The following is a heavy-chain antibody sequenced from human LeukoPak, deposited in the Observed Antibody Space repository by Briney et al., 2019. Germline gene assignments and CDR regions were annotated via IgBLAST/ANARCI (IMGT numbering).Heavy chain of an antibody. CDR3: ARGPRMTYGAFLGRGPDY. CDR1: GGSISSSSYY. CDR2: IYYSGST. J-gene: IGHJ4*02. Sequence: SETLSLTCTVSGGSISSSSYYWGWIRQPPGKGLECIGSIYYSGSTYYNPSLKSRVTISVDTSKNQFSLKLSSVTAADTAVYYCARGPRMTYGAFLGRGPDYWGQGTLVTVSS. D-gene: IGHD3-10*01. V-gene: IGHV4-39*01.